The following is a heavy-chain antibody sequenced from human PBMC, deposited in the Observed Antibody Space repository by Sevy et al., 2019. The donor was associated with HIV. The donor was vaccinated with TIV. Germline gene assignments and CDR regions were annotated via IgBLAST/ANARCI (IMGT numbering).Heavy chain of an antibody. D-gene: IGHD3-22*01. CDR3: AGGRFDSSGSFHAYDI. J-gene: IGHJ3*02. CDR2: IYGTGSTT. V-gene: IGHV3-23*01. Sequence: GGSLRLSCQPSGFTVISYAMNWVRQAPGKGLEWVSTIYGTGSTTYHADSLRGRFSISRGDSKNTLYLQMNSLKTEDTAVYYCAGGRFDSSGSFHAYDIWGQGTMVTVSS. CDR1: GFTVISYA.